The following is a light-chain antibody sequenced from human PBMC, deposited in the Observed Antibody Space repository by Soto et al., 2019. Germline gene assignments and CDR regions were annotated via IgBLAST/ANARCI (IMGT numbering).Light chain of an antibody. V-gene: IGLV2-14*01. CDR2: DVS. CDR1: SSDVGLFKY. Sequence: QSVLTQPASVAGSPGQSITVSCTGTSSDVGLFKYVSWYQQHPGKAPKLIIYDVSNRPSGVSNRFSASKSGNTASLTISGIQAEDEADYYCSSYTTSNTLVFGGGTKLTVL. J-gene: IGLJ3*02. CDR3: SSYTTSNTLV.